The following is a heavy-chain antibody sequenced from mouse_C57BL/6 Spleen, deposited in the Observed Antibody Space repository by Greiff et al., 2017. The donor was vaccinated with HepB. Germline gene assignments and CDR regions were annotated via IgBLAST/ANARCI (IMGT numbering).Heavy chain of an antibody. CDR1: GFSLTSYG. CDR2: IWSDGST. D-gene: IGHD1-1*01. V-gene: IGHV2-6*03. CDR3: ASSTVVATDYAMDY. J-gene: IGHJ4*01. Sequence: VKLMESGPGLVAPSQRLSITCTVSGFSLTSYGVHWVRQPPGKGLEWLVVIWSDGSTTYNSALKSRLSISKDNSKSQVFLKMNSLQTDDTAMYYCASSTVVATDYAMDYWGQGTSVTVSS.